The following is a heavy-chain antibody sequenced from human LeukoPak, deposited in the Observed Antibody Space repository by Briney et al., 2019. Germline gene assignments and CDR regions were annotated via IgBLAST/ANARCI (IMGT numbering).Heavy chain of an antibody. Sequence: GGSLRLSCVASGVTLSNYAMSWARQAPGKGLEWVSGISSSGSGGNTYYADSVKGRFTISRDNSKNTLYLQMNSLRAEDTAVYYCANTRYSYGQNVDYDFDYWGQGTLVTVSS. D-gene: IGHD5-18*01. CDR3: ANTRYSYGQNVDYDFDY. J-gene: IGHJ4*02. CDR1: GVTLSNYA. V-gene: IGHV3-23*01. CDR2: ISSSGSGGNT.